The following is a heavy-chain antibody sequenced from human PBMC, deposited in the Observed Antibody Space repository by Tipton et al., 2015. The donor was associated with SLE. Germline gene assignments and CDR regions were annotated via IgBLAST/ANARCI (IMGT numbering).Heavy chain of an antibody. CDR2: ISAYNGNT. Sequence: QLVQSGAEVKKPGASVKVSCKASGYTFTSYGISWVRQAPGQGLEWMGWISAYNGNTNYEQKIQGRVTMTTDTSTSTAYMELRSLRSDDTAVYYCARDLYYYDSSGYSFDYWGQGTLVTVSS. J-gene: IGHJ4*02. CDR3: ARDLYYYDSSGYSFDY. CDR1: GYTFTSYG. D-gene: IGHD3-22*01. V-gene: IGHV1-18*01.